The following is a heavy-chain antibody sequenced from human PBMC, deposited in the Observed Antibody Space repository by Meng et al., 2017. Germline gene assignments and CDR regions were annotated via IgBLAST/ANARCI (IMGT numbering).Heavy chain of an antibody. J-gene: IGHJ4*02. CDR3: AREAITNYDILTGYPDY. V-gene: IGHV1-2*06. Sequence: QGQLVHAGSEVKKPGASVQVSRQASGYTFTGYYMHWVRQAPGQGLEWMGRINPNSGGTNYAQKFQGRVTMTRDTSISTAYMELSRLRSDDTAVYYCAREAITNYDILTGYPDYWGQGTLVTVSS. CDR2: INPNSGGT. D-gene: IGHD3-9*01. CDR1: GYTFTGYY.